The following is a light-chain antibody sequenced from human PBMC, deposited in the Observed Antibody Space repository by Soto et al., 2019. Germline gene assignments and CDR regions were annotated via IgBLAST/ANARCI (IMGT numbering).Light chain of an antibody. J-gene: IGLJ1*01. Sequence: QSVLTQPASVSGSLGQSITISCTGTGSDIAGYNYISWYQQLPGKAPKLMIYDVSKRPSGVPDRFSGSKSGNTASLTISGLQAEDEADYYCCSYVGGYSYVFGIGTKLTVL. V-gene: IGLV2-11*01. CDR2: DVS. CDR3: CSYVGGYSYV. CDR1: GSDIAGYNY.